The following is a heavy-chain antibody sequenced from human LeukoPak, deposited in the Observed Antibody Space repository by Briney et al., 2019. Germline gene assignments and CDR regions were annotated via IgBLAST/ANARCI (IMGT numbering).Heavy chain of an antibody. J-gene: IGHJ4*02. Sequence: TGGSLRLSCAASGFTFSSYSVNWVRKAPGKGLEWVSSISSSTIYIYDADSVKGRFTISRDNAKNTLYLEMNSLRAEDTAMYYCARENSGEGFDYWSQGTLVTVSS. D-gene: IGHD1-14*01. CDR2: ISSSTIYI. CDR1: GFTFSSYS. V-gene: IGHV3-21*06. CDR3: ARENSGEGFDY.